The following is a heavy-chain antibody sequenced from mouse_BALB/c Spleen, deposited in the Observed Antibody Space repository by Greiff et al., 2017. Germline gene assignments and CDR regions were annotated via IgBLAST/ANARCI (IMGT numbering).Heavy chain of an antibody. CDR2: IYPGDGDT. CDR3: ARSRRYYAMDY. J-gene: IGHJ4*01. CDR1: GYAFSSYW. Sequence: VKVVESGAELVRPGSSVKISCKASGYAFSSYWMNWVKQRPGQGLEWIGQIYPGDGDTNYNGKFKGKATLTADKSSSTAYMQLSSLTSEDSAVYFCARSRRYYAMDYWGQGTSVTVSS. V-gene: IGHV1-80*01.